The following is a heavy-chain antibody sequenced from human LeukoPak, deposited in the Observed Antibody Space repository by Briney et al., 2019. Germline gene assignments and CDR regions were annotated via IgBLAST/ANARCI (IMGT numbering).Heavy chain of an antibody. Sequence: ASVRVSCKASGGTFSSYAISWVRQAPGQGLEWMGGIIPIFGTANYAQKFQGRVTMTTDTSTSTAYMELRSLRSDDTAVYYCARIRGSGWYRGYYFDYWGQGTLVTVSS. CDR3: ARIRGSGWYRGYYFDY. J-gene: IGHJ4*02. V-gene: IGHV1-69*05. CDR2: IIPIFGTA. CDR1: GGTFSSYA. D-gene: IGHD6-19*01.